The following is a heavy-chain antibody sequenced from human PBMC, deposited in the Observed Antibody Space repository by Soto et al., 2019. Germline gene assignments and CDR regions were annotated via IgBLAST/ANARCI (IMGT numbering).Heavy chain of an antibody. CDR3: ARHWDS. CDR1: GGSISSDY. Sequence: QVQLQESGPGLVKPSETLSLTCTVSGGSISSDYWSWIRQPPGKGLEWIGYIYDSGITNYNSSLKRRFTISADTSKNQFSLKLSAVTAADTAVYYCARHWDSWGQGTLVTVSS. J-gene: IGHJ5*02. V-gene: IGHV4-59*08. D-gene: IGHD1-26*01. CDR2: IYDSGIT.